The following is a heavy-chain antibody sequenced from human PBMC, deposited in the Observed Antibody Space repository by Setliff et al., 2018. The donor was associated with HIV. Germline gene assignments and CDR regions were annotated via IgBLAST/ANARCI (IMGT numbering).Heavy chain of an antibody. CDR3: ARDSGWWQIDY. CDR2: ISYRGEN. V-gene: IGHV4-39*02. D-gene: IGHD6-19*01. Sequence: KPSETLSLTCTVSGGSIYSRGFFWGWVRQPPGKGLEWIGSISYRGENHYNPSFMSRVAISADTSKNQYSLNLRSVTASDTAVYYCARDSGWWQIDYWGQGTLVTVSP. J-gene: IGHJ4*02. CDR1: GGSIYSRGFF.